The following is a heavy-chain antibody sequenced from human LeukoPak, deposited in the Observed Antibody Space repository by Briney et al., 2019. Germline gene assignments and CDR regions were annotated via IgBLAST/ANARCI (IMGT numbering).Heavy chain of an antibody. CDR3: AKKMKRLVAAGGFGH. D-gene: IGHD6-13*01. CDR2: ITGSGDST. CDR1: GFTFSTYA. V-gene: IGHV3-23*01. J-gene: IGHJ5*02. Sequence: PGGSLRLSCAASGFTFSTYAMSWVRQAPGKGLEWVSAITGSGDSTYYADSVKGRFTISRDNSKNTLYLQMNSLRAEDTALYYCAKKMKRLVAAGGFGHWGQGTLVTVSS.